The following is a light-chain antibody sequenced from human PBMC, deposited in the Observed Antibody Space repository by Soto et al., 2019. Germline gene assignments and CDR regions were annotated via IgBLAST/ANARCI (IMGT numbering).Light chain of an antibody. V-gene: IGKV1-5*01. CDR2: HAS. CDR1: QSISNW. CDR3: QKYNSYS. J-gene: IGKJ1*01. Sequence: THSTHSPSSLSASVGDRVTITCRASQSISNWLAWYQQKPGTAPKVLIYHASNLQSGVPSRFSGSGSGTEFTLTISSLKPDDFATYYCQKYNSYSFGQGTKVDIK.